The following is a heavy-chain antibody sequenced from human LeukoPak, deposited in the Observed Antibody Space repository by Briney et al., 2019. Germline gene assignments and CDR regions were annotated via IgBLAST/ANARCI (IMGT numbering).Heavy chain of an antibody. Sequence: SETLSLTCAVYGESFSGYYWSWIRQPPGKGLEWIGEINHSGSTNYNPSLKSRVTISVDTSKNQFSLKLSSVTAADTAVYYCARAGYYYYYMDVWGKGTTVTVSS. J-gene: IGHJ6*03. CDR1: GESFSGYY. V-gene: IGHV4-34*01. CDR2: INHSGST. CDR3: ARAGYYYYYMDV.